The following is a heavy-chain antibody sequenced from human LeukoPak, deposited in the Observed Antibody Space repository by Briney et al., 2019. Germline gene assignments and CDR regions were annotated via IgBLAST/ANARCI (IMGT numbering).Heavy chain of an antibody. V-gene: IGHV3-21*01. CDR3: ARDRTKLD. CDR1: GFTFCGYS. Sequence: GGSLRLSCAASGFTFCGYSMNWVRQAPEKGLEWVSSISSSSYIYYADSVKGRFTISRDNAKNSLYLQMNSLRAEDTAVYYCARDRTKLDWGQGTLATVSS. CDR2: ISSSSYI. D-gene: IGHD1-14*01. J-gene: IGHJ4*02.